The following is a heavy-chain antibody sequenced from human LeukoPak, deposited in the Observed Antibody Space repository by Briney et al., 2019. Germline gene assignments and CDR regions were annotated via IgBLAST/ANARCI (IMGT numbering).Heavy chain of an antibody. CDR3: RASSETPYGYYCGMDV. D-gene: IGHD6-6*01. CDR2: IYYSGST. CDR1: GGSISSSSYY. Sequence: SETLSLTCTVSGGSISSSSYYWGWIRQPPGKGLEWIGSIYYSGSTYYNPSLKSRVTISVDTSKNQFSLKLSSVTAADTAVYYCRASSETPYGYYCGMDVWGQGTTVTVSS. J-gene: IGHJ6*02. V-gene: IGHV4-39*01.